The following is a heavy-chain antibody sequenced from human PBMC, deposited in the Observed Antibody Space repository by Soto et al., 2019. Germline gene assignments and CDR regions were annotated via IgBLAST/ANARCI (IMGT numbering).Heavy chain of an antibody. J-gene: IGHJ4*01. CDR2: ISTYNGNT. D-gene: IGHD2-21*02. V-gene: IGHV1-18*01. Sequence: ASVKVSCKTSGYTFSKYGITWIRQAPGQGLEYMGWISTYNGNTDYAQKLQGRVTMTTDTSTNTAYMELRSLRSDDTAVFYCATDGVVTASPFDYWG. CDR3: ATDGVVTASPFDY. CDR1: GYTFSKYG.